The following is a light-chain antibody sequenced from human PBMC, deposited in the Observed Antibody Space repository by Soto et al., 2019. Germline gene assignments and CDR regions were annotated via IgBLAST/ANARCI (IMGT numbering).Light chain of an antibody. V-gene: IGLV2-8*01. CDR2: EVS. CDR1: SSDVGGYNY. CDR3: SSYAGSTFYV. Sequence: QSVLTQPPSASGSPGQSVTISCTGTSSDVGGYNYVSWYQQHPGKAPKLMIYEVSKRPSGVPDRFSGSKSGNTASLTVSGLQAEDEADYYCSSYAGSTFYVFGTGTKATVL. J-gene: IGLJ1*01.